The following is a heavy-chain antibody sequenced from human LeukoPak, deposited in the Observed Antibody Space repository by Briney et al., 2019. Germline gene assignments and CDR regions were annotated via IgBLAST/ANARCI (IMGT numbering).Heavy chain of an antibody. CDR2: VNADGGNT. D-gene: IGHD1-26*01. CDR3: TKRVKYGGTWDHFAD. V-gene: IGHV3-23*01. Sequence: VPLGESLRLSCAASGFTFDNYRMSWVRQAPGKGLEWVSTVNADGGNTYYADSVKGRFTISRDNSKSTLILQMNSLRVEDTALYYCTKRVKYGGTWDHFADWGQGTLVTVSS. CDR1: GFTFDNYR. J-gene: IGHJ4*02.